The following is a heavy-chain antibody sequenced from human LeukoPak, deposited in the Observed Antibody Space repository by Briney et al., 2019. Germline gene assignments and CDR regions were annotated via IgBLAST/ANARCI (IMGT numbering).Heavy chain of an antibody. CDR3: AKESGKFDY. V-gene: IGHV3-43*02. J-gene: IGHJ4*02. CDR2: ISADGGST. Sequence: GGSLRLSCVASGLNFDDSAMHWVRQAPGKGLEWVSLISADGGSTFSADSVKGRFSISRDNSKNSLYLQMNSLRSENTAMYYCAKESGKFDYWGQGTLVAVSS. CDR1: GLNFDDSA.